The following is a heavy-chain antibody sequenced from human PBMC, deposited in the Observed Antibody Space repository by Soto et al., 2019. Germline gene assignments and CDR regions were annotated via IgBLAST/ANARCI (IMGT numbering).Heavy chain of an antibody. D-gene: IGHD2-2*01. V-gene: IGHV4-34*01. CDR3: ARDPAAYYYYYYGMDV. Sequence: SETLSLTCAVYGGSFSGYYWSWIRQPPGKGLEWIGEINHSGSTNYNPSLKSRVTISVDTSKNQFSLKLSSVTAAGTAVYYCARDPAAYYYYYYGMDVWGQGTTVTVSS. CDR1: GGSFSGYY. CDR2: INHSGST. J-gene: IGHJ6*02.